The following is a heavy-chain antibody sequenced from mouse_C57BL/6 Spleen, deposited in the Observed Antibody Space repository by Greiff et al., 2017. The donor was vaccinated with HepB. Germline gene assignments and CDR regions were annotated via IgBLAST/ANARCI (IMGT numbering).Heavy chain of an antibody. CDR3: ATYDYDDPFFAY. V-gene: IGHV1-59*01. Sequence: VQLQQPGAELVRPGTSVKLSCKASGYTFTSYWMHWVKQRPGQGLEWIGVIDPSDSYTNYNQKFKGKATLTVDKSSSTAYMQLSSLTSEDSAVYYCATYDYDDPFFAYWGQGTLVTVSA. D-gene: IGHD2-4*01. CDR2: IDPSDSYT. CDR1: GYTFTSYW. J-gene: IGHJ3*01.